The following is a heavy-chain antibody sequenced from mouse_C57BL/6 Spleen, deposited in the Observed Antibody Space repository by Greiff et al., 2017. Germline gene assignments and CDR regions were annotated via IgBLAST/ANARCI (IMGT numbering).Heavy chain of an antibody. CDR1: GYTFTDYY. Sequence: VQLQQSGPELVKPGASVKISCKASGYTFTDYYMNWVKQSHGKSLEWIGDINPNNGGTSYNQKFKGKATLTLDKSSSTAYMELRSLTSEDSAVYYCARWYSSGYVGAMDYWGQGTSVTVSS. CDR2: INPNNGGT. D-gene: IGHD3-2*02. CDR3: ARWYSSGYVGAMDY. J-gene: IGHJ4*01. V-gene: IGHV1-26*01.